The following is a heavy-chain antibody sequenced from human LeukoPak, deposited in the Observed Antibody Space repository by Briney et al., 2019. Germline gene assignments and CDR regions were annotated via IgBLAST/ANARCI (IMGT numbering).Heavy chain of an antibody. CDR1: GFTFGDYA. Sequence: GGSLRLSCTASGFTFGDYAMSWFRQAPGKGLEWVGFIRSKAYGGTTEYAASVKGRFTISRDDSKSIAYLQMNSLKTEDTAVYYCTRDRSTDIVVVPGDYWGQGTLVTVSS. D-gene: IGHD2-15*01. J-gene: IGHJ4*02. CDR2: IRSKAYGGTT. CDR3: TRDRSTDIVVVPGDY. V-gene: IGHV3-49*03.